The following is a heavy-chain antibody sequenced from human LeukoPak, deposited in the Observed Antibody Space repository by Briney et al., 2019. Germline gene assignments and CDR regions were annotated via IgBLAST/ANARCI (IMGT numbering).Heavy chain of an antibody. V-gene: IGHV4-4*07. J-gene: IGHJ4*02. CDR2: VYSSGDT. Sequence: PSETLSLTCTVSGGSLSRYYWSWIRQSAAQGLEWMGRVYSSGDTIYNSSLESRVTMSVDTSKNQLSLKLRPVTAADTAVYYCARAAGAAGGQYFDFWGQGALLTVSS. CDR1: GGSLSRYY. D-gene: IGHD6-13*01. CDR3: ARAAGAAGGQYFDF.